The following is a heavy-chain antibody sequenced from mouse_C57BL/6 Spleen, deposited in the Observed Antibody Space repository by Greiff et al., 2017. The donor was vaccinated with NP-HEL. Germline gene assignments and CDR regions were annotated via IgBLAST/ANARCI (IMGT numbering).Heavy chain of an antibody. CDR3: ARTDDYDGAY. V-gene: IGHV1-54*01. CDR1: GYAFTNYL. J-gene: IGHJ3*01. Sequence: QVQLQQSGAELVRPGTSVKVSCKASGYAFTNYLIEWVKQRPGQGLEWIGVINPGSGGTNYNEKFKGKATLTADKSSSTAYMQLSSLTSEDSAVYFCARTDDYDGAYWRQGTLVTVSA. CDR2: INPGSGGT. D-gene: IGHD2-4*01.